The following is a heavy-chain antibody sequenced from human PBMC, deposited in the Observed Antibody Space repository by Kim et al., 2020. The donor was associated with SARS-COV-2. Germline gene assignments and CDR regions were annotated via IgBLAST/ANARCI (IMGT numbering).Heavy chain of an antibody. CDR2: ISGSGGST. V-gene: IGHV3-23*01. CDR3: AKDGGSPDWQYYYYGMDV. Sequence: GGSLRLSCAASGFTFSSYAMSWVRQAPGKGLEWVSAISGSGGSTYYADSVKGRFTISRDNSKNTLYLQMNSLRAEDTAVYYCAKDGGSPDWQYYYYGMDVWGQGTTVTVSS. J-gene: IGHJ6*02. D-gene: IGHD3-9*01. CDR1: GFTFSSYA.